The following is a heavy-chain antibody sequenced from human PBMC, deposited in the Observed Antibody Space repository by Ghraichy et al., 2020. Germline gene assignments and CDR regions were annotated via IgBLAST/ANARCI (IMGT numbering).Heavy chain of an antibody. Sequence: SQTLSLTCAISGDSVSSNSAAWNWIRQSPSRGLEWLGRTYYRSKWYNDYAVSVKSRITINPDTSKNQFSLQLNSVTPEDTAVYYCARDLILVGPHKYYYYGMDVWGQGTTVTVSS. J-gene: IGHJ6*02. CDR1: GDSVSSNSAA. V-gene: IGHV6-1*01. CDR3: ARDLILVGPHKYYYYGMDV. CDR2: TYYRSKWYN.